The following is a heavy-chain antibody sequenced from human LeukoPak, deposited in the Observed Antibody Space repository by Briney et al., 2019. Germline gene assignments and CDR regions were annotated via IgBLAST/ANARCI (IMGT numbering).Heavy chain of an antibody. J-gene: IGHJ4*02. CDR2: ISAYSDNT. CDR1: GYTFTSSG. D-gene: IGHD3-10*01. CDR3: ARNGRVRRVVKDLFEY. Sequence: ASVKVSCKASGYTFTSSGISWLRQAPGQGLEWMGWISAYSDNTNYAQKLQGRVTMTTDTSTSTAYMELRSLRSDDTAVYYCARNGRVRRVVKDLFEYWGQGTLVAVSS. V-gene: IGHV1-18*01.